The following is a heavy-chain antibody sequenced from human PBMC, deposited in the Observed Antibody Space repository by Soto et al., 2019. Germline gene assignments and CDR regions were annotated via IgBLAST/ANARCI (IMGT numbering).Heavy chain of an antibody. Sequence: PSETLSLTCVVSNFSISSGYYWGWIRQSPGKGLEWIASIYRSGTTSYNPSLKSRVTISVDPSKNQFSLMLTAVTAADTAVYYCARTHSGSYYSVFNYWGRESLVTVSS. CDR2: IYRSGTT. CDR3: ARTHSGSYYSVFNY. CDR1: NFSISSGYY. J-gene: IGHJ4*02. V-gene: IGHV4-38-2*01. D-gene: IGHD1-26*01.